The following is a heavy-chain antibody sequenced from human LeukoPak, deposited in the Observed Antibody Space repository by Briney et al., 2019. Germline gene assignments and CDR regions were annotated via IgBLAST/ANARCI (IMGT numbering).Heavy chain of an antibody. V-gene: IGHV3-30*18. D-gene: IGHD6-13*01. CDR3: VQDRGGEQQLIQGFAY. J-gene: IGHJ4*02. Sequence: GGSLRLSCAASGFTFSNYGMHWVRQAPGKGLEWVAVISNDGSKIYYADSVKGRFTTSRDNPKNTLYLQMNNLRTEDTAVYYCVQDRGGEQQLIQGFAYWGQGTLVTVSS. CDR1: GFTFSNYG. CDR2: ISNDGSKI.